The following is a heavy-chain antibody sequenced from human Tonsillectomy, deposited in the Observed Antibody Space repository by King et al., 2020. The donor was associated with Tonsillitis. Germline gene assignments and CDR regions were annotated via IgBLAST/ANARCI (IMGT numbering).Heavy chain of an antibody. J-gene: IGHJ6*02. CDR1: GFTFSSYA. CDR2: ISYDGSNK. Sequence: VQLVESGGGVVQPGRSLRLSCAASGFTFSSYAMHWVRQAPGKGLEWVAVISYDGSNKYYADSVKGRFTISRDNSKNTVYLQMNSLRAEDTAVYYCARDGATYGMDVWGQVTTVTVSS. D-gene: IGHD1-26*01. CDR3: ARDGATYGMDV. V-gene: IGHV3-30-3*01.